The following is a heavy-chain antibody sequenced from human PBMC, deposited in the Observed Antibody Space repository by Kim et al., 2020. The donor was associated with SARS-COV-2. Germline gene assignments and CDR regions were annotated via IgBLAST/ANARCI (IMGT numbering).Heavy chain of an antibody. CDR2: IYYSGTT. J-gene: IGHJ4*02. CDR1: GGSISSRSYY. V-gene: IGHV4-39*02. Sequence: SETLSLTCTVSGGSISSRSYYWGWIRQPPGKGLEWIGSIYYSGTTYYNPSLKSRVTISVDTSKNQFSLKLTSVTAADTAVYYCAIEPSTWTKPDYWGQGTLVTVSS. D-gene: IGHD2-2*01. CDR3: AIEPSTWTKPDY.